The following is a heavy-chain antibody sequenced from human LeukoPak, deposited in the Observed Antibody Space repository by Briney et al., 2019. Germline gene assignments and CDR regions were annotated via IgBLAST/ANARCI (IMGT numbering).Heavy chain of an antibody. CDR3: AREPRITMVREGGLDAFDI. J-gene: IGHJ3*02. Sequence: ASVKVSCKASGYTFTSYYMHWVRQAPGQGLEWMGIINPSGGSTSYAQKFQGRVTMTRDTSTSTVYMELSSLRSEDTAVYYCAREPRITMVREGGLDAFDIWGQGTMVTVSS. CDR2: INPSGGST. CDR1: GYTFTSYY. D-gene: IGHD3-10*01. V-gene: IGHV1-46*01.